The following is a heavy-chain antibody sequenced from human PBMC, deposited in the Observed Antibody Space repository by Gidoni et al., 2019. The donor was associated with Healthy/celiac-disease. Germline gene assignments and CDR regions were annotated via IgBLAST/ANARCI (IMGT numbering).Heavy chain of an antibody. D-gene: IGHD3-10*01. V-gene: IGHV1-2*02. CDR3: ARSGMVRASLRWFDP. CDR1: GYTFTGYY. J-gene: IGHJ5*02. Sequence: QVQLVQSGAEVKKPGASVKVSCKASGYTFTGYYMPWWRQAPGQGLEWMGWINPNSGGTNYAQKFQGRVTMTRDTSISTAYMELSRLRSDDTAVYYCARSGMVRASLRWFDPWGQGTLVTVSS. CDR2: INPNSGGT.